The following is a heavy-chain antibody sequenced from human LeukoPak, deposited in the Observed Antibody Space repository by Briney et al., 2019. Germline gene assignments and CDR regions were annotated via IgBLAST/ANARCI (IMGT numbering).Heavy chain of an antibody. J-gene: IGHJ4*02. CDR2: IIPILGIA. D-gene: IGHD4-17*01. CDR1: GGTFSSYA. CDR3: ARPTVTQTNPFDS. Sequence: SVKVSCKASGGTFSSYAISWVRQAPGQGLEWMGRIIPILGIANYAQKFQGRVTITADKSTSTAYMELSSLRSEDTAVYYCARPTVTQTNPFDSWGQGTLVTVSS. V-gene: IGHV1-69*04.